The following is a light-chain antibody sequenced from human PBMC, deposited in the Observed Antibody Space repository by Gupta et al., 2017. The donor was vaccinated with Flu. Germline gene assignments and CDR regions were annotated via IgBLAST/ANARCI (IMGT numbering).Light chain of an antibody. CDR3: YADAGNDNGV. V-gene: IGLV2-11*01. Sequence: QSALTQPRSFSVSPGPAVTISCTGTGSDVGGYNYVSWSQQHPGRAHKLMVYDVSKRPAGVPDSFSGSKSGNTASLTISELQVEEGADYYGYADAGNDNGVFGGGTKLTVL. J-gene: IGLJ3*02. CDR2: DVS. CDR1: GSDVGGYNY.